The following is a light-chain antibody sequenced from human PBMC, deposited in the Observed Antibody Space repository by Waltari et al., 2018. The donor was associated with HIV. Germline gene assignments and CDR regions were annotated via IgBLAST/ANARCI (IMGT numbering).Light chain of an antibody. CDR2: EVR. Sequence: QSALTQPASVSGSPGQSITISCTGTSSDVGSYNLVPWYQQHPGKDPKLIIYEVRKRPSGVSNRFSGYKSGNTASLTISGLQAEDEADYYCCSYAGSSTLVFGGGTKLTVL. CDR1: SSDVGSYNL. V-gene: IGLV2-23*02. J-gene: IGLJ3*02. CDR3: CSYAGSSTLV.